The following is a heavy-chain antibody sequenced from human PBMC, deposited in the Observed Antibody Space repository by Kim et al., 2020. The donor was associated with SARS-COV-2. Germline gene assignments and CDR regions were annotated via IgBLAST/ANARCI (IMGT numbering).Heavy chain of an antibody. CDR3: STRPSSSGYPDLSFDY. CDR1: GGSISSSSYY. V-gene: IGHV4-39*01. J-gene: IGHJ4*01. D-gene: IGHD3-22*01. Sequence: SETLSLTCTVSGGSISSSSYYWGWIRQPPGKGLEWIGSIYYSGSTYYNPSLKSRVTISVDTSKNQFSLKLSSVTAADTAVYYCSTRPSSSGYPDLSFDY. CDR2: IYYSGST.